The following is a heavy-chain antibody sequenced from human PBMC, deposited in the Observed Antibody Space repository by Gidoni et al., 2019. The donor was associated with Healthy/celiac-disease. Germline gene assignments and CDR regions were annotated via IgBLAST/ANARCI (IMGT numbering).Heavy chain of an antibody. CDR1: GISLSTSGMG. V-gene: IGHV2-70*01. J-gene: IGHJ4*02. D-gene: IGHD4-17*01. CDR3: ARLDYGNYVVDS. CDR2: IDWDDDN. Sequence: QGTLRETGPALDKPTQTLTLNCTFSGISLSTSGMGVSWIRQPPGKALEWLALIDWDDDNYCGPSLKTRLTISKDTSKNQVVLTLTNMDPVDTATYYCARLDYGNYVVDSWGQGTLVPVSS.